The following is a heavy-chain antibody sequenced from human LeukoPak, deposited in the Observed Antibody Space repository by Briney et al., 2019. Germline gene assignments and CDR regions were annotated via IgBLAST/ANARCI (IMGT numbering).Heavy chain of an antibody. V-gene: IGHV1-24*01. J-gene: IGHJ4*02. CDR1: GYTLTELS. CDR2: FDPEDGET. Sequence: ASVKVSCKVSGYTLTELSMHWVRQAPGKGLGWMGGFDPEDGETIYAQKFQGRVTMTEDTSTDTAYMELSSLRSEDTAVYYCASTIRRVWSGYFYYFDYWGQGTLVTVSS. D-gene: IGHD3-3*01. CDR3: ASTIRRVWSGYFYYFDY.